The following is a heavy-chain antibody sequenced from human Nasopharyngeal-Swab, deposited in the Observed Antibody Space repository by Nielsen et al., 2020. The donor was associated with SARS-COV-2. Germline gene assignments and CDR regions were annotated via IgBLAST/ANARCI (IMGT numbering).Heavy chain of an antibody. D-gene: IGHD6-6*01. CDR3: ARDRGQFVRADYFDY. J-gene: IGHJ4*02. Sequence: WIRQPPGKGLEWVAVIWYGGTNKFYPDSVKGRFIISRDNSKITLYLQMNSLRAEDTAVYYCARDRGQFVRADYFDYWGQGTLVTVSS. V-gene: IGHV3-33*01. CDR2: IWYGGTNK.